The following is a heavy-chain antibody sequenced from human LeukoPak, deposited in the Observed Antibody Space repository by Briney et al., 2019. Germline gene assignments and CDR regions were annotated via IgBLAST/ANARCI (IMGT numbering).Heavy chain of an antibody. J-gene: IGHJ4*02. Sequence: GGSLRLSCAASGFTFSKFWMSWVRQAPGKGLEWVANIKEDGSTKHYVDSVKGRFTISRDNAKNPLSLQMNCLRVEDTAVYYCATSDDSAATYWGQGTLVTVSS. V-gene: IGHV3-7*01. CDR1: GFTFSKFW. CDR3: ATSDDSAATY. D-gene: IGHD6-25*01. CDR2: IKEDGSTK.